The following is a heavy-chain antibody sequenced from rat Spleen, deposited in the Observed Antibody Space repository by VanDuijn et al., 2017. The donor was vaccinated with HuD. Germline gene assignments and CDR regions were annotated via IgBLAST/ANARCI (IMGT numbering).Heavy chain of an antibody. V-gene: IGHV5-17*01. CDR1: GFTFSDYA. CDR3: ARNGGYYHVDWFAY. Sequence: EVQLVESGGGLVQPGRSLKLSCAASGFTFSDYAMAWVRQAPKKGLEWVATIIYDGSSTYYRDSVKGRFTISRDNAKSTLYLQMDSLRSEDTAPYYCARNGGYYHVDWFAYWGQGILVTVSS. D-gene: IGHD1-12*03. J-gene: IGHJ3*01. CDR2: IIYDGSST.